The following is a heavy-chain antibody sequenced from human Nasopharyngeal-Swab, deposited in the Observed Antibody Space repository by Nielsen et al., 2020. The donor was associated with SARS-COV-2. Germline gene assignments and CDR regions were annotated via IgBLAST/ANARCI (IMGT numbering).Heavy chain of an antibody. Sequence: WVRQDPGQGLEWMGIINPSGGSTSYAQKFQGRVTMTRDTSTSTVYMELSSLRSEDTAVYYCARARKAIYFYGSGSYYKGGVNWFDPWGQGTLVTVSS. CDR3: ARARKAIYFYGSGSYYKGGVNWFDP. V-gene: IGHV1-46*01. CDR2: INPSGGST. D-gene: IGHD3-10*01. J-gene: IGHJ5*02.